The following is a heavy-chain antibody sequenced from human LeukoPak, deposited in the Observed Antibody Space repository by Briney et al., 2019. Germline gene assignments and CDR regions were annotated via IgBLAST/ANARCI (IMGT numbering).Heavy chain of an antibody. J-gene: IGHJ4*02. CDR2: ISSSSSYI. Sequence: GGSLRLSCAASGLTFSSYSMNWVRQAPGKGLEWVSSISSSSSYIYYADSVKGRFTISRDNAKNSLYLQMNSLRAEDTAMYYCARDESSGTYYFDYWGQGTLVTVSS. V-gene: IGHV3-21*01. CDR1: GLTFSSYS. D-gene: IGHD3-22*01. CDR3: ARDESSGTYYFDY.